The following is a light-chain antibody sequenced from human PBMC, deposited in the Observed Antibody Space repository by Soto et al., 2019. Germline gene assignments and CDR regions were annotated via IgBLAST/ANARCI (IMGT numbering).Light chain of an antibody. J-gene: IGKJ1*01. Sequence: EIVLTQSPATLSLSPGERATLSCRASQSVSSYLAWYQQKPGQAPRLLIYDASNSATGIPARFSGSGFGTHFTLTIRRLEPEDFAVYFCQQRSNWPPWTFGQGTKVEIK. V-gene: IGKV3-11*01. CDR1: QSVSSY. CDR3: QQRSNWPPWT. CDR2: DAS.